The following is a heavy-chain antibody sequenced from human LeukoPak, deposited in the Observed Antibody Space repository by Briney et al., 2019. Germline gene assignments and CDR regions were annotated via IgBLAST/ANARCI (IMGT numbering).Heavy chain of an antibody. Sequence: GGSLRLSCAASGFTFSSYEMKWVRQAPGKGLEWVSYISSSGSTIYYADSVKGRFTISRDHAKNSLYLQMNSLRAEDTAVYYCASIGVVISTYYYYGMDVWGQGTTVTVSS. CDR2: ISSSGSTI. V-gene: IGHV3-48*03. CDR3: ASIGVVISTYYYYGMDV. CDR1: GFTFSSYE. D-gene: IGHD3-3*01. J-gene: IGHJ6*02.